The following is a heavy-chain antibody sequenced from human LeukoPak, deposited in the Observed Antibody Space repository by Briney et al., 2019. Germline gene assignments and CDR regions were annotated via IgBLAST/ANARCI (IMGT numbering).Heavy chain of an antibody. V-gene: IGHV3-48*04. CDR3: AREGSGSYLDY. D-gene: IGHD1-26*01. Sequence: SGRSLRLSGAVSGFTFSSYSLNWVRQAPGKGLEWVSYIRSDNSATYHADSVKGRFTISRDNAKNSLYLQMNSLRAEDTAVYYCAREGSGSYLDYWGQGTLVTVSS. CDR1: GFTFSSYS. CDR2: IRSDNSAT. J-gene: IGHJ4*02.